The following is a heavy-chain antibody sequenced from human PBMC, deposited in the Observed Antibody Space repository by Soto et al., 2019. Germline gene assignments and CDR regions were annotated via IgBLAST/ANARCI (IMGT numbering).Heavy chain of an antibody. Sequence: QVQLQESGPGLVKPSETLSLTCTVSGGSISSYYWSWIRQPPGKGLEWIGYIYYSGSTNYNPSLIRRVTISVDTSKHQFSLKLSSVPAADTAVYYCARGSYDFWSGYLGYWGQGTLVTVSS. CDR2: IYYSGST. J-gene: IGHJ4*02. CDR1: GGSISSYY. D-gene: IGHD3-3*01. V-gene: IGHV4-59*01. CDR3: ARGSYDFWSGYLGY.